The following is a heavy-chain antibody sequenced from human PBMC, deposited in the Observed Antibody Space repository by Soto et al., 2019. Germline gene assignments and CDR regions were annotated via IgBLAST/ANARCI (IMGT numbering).Heavy chain of an antibody. V-gene: IGHV4-34*01. CDR1: GGSFSGYY. D-gene: IGHD2-21*02. CDR2: INHSGST. CDR3: ARPRGPVVVTATPRHNAFDI. J-gene: IGHJ3*02. Sequence: PSETLSLTCAVYGGSFSGYYWSWIRQPPGKGLEWIGEINHSGSTNYNPSLKSRVTISVDTSKNQFSLKLSSVTAADTAVYYCARPRGPVVVTATPRHNAFDIWGQGTMVTV.